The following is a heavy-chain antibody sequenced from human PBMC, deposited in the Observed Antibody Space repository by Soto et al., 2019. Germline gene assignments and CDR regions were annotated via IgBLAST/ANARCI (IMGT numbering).Heavy chain of an antibody. D-gene: IGHD3-9*01. CDR2: ISYDGSNK. CDR1: GFTFSSYA. Sequence: GGSLRLSCAASGFTFSSYAMHWVRQAPGKGLEWVAVISYDGSNKYYADSVKGRFTISRDNSKNTLYLQMNSLRAEDTAVYYCAREDLKYDILTCYYSNWFDPWGQGTLVTVS. J-gene: IGHJ5*02. V-gene: IGHV3-30-3*01. CDR3: AREDLKYDILTCYYSNWFDP.